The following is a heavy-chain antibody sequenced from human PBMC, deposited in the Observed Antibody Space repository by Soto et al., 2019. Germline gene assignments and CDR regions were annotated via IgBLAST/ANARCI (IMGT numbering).Heavy chain of an antibody. Sequence: EVQLLESGGGLVQPGGSLRLSCAASGFTFSSYAMSWVRQAPGKGLEWVSAISGSGGSTYYADSVKGRFTISRDNSKNTLYLQMNSLRAEDTAVYYCAKSSSWYFLGGNYFDYWGQGTLVTVSS. CDR3: AKSSSWYFLGGNYFDY. D-gene: IGHD6-13*01. CDR2: ISGSGGST. CDR1: GFTFSSYA. J-gene: IGHJ4*02. V-gene: IGHV3-23*01.